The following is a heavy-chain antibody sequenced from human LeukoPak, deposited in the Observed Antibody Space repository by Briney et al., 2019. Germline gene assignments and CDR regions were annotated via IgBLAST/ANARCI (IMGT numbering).Heavy chain of an antibody. CDR3: ARASGGWDLDY. V-gene: IGHV3-21*01. J-gene: IGHJ4*01. CDR2: ITSSGTYI. D-gene: IGHD1-26*01. CDR1: GFTFNVFH. Sequence: PGGSLRLSCAASGFTFNVFHMNWVRQAPGKGLEWISSITSSGTYITYADSIQCRFTISRDNAKNSLYLQINSLRVDDTALYYCARASGGWDLDYWGHGTLVTVSS.